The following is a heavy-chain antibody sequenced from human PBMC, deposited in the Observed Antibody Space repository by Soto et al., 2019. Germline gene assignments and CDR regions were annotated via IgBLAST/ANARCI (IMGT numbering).Heavy chain of an antibody. CDR1: GASISSSY. D-gene: IGHD5-12*01. J-gene: IGHJ4*02. CDR3: ARGGNRYSNVASGVGGFDY. V-gene: IGHV4-59*01. CDR2: VYHTGAT. Sequence: PSETLSLTCTVSGASISSSYWSWIRQSPERGLEWIAYVYHTGATNYNPSLKSRVTISLDTSKGQFSLNLTSLTTADTAVYFCARGGNRYSNVASGVGGFDYWGEGSLFTVSS.